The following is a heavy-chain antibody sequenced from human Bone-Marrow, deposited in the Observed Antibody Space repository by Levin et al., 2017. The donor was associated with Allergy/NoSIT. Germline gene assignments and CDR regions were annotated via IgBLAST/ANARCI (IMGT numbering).Heavy chain of an antibody. CDR2: INKDGSET. CDR1: GFIFSSYW. CDR3: VRAGSGNWNAWYDS. Sequence: PGGSLRLSCAASGFIFSSYWMHWVRQAPGKGLVWVSRINKDGSETSYADSVKGRLTIFRDNAKNTLYLQMNSLRAEDTAVYYCVRAGSGNWNAWYDSWGQGTLVTVSS. J-gene: IGHJ4*02. V-gene: IGHV3-74*01. D-gene: IGHD1-1*01.